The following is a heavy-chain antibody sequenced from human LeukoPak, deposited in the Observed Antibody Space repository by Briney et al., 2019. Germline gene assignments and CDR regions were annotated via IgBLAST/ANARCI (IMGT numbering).Heavy chain of an antibody. CDR1: GSTFDDYA. D-gene: IGHD6-19*01. J-gene: IGHJ3*02. V-gene: IGHV3-9*01. CDR3: AKERGAVAGTGAFDI. CDR2: ISWNSGSI. Sequence: GGSRRLSCAASGSTFDDYAMHWVRQAPGKGLEWVSGISWNSGSIGYADSVKGRFTISRDNAKNSLYLQMNSLRAEDTALYYCAKERGAVAGTGAFDIWGQGTMVTVSS.